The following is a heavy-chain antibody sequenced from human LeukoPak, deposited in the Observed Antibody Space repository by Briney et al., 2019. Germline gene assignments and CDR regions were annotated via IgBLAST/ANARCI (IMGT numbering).Heavy chain of an antibody. J-gene: IGHJ3*02. CDR2: IYYSGST. CDR1: GGSISSYY. D-gene: IGHD2-2*01. CDR3: ARTLVVPAAIGAFDI. V-gene: IGHV4-59*08. Sequence: KPSETLSLTCTVSGGSISSYYWSWIRQPPGKGLEWIGYIYYSGSTNYNPSLKSRVTISVDTSKNQFSLKLSSVTAADTAVYYCARTLVVPAAIGAFDIWGQGTMVTVSS.